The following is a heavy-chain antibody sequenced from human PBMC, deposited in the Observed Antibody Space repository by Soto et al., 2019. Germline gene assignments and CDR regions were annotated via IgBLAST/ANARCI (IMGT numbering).Heavy chain of an antibody. V-gene: IGHV3-23*01. CDR3: AKDRHGEYSVEAPKGDWFDP. Sequence: EVQLLESGGGLVQPGGSLRLSCAASGFSFNKYAMTWVRQAPGKGLEWVSTIGGSGDSTYYADSVKGRFTISRDNSKNTLYLQMNSLGAEDTAVYYCAKDRHGEYSVEAPKGDWFDPWGQGTLVTVSS. CDR1: GFSFNKYA. CDR2: IGGSGDST. J-gene: IGHJ5*02. D-gene: IGHD3-10*01.